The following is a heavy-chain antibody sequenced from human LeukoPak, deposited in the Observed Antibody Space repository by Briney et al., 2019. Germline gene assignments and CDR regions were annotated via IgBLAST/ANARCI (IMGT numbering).Heavy chain of an antibody. Sequence: GGSLRLSCVASGLAFRNHWMSWVRQAPGKGLEWVANIHPDGVSAKNYVGSVKGRFTISRDNAKNSLYLQMNNLRAEDTAVYYCAGEAYCSSTSCYAGFPLYYYYGMDVWGQGTTVTVSS. J-gene: IGHJ6*02. CDR1: GLAFRNHW. CDR2: IHPDGVSAK. CDR3: AGEAYCSSTSCYAGFPLYYYYGMDV. D-gene: IGHD2-2*01. V-gene: IGHV3-7*03.